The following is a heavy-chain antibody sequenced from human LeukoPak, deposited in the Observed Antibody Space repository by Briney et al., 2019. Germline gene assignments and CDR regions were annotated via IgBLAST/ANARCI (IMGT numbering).Heavy chain of an antibody. D-gene: IGHD5-18*01. CDR1: GFTFDDYT. Sequence: GGSLRLSCAASGFTFDDYTMHWVRQAPGKGLEWVSLVSWDGGSTYYADSVKGRFTISRDNSKNSLYLQMNSLRTEDTALYYCAKDEGYSYGLDYWGQGTLVTVSS. J-gene: IGHJ4*02. V-gene: IGHV3-43*01. CDR3: AKDEGYSYGLDY. CDR2: VSWDGGST.